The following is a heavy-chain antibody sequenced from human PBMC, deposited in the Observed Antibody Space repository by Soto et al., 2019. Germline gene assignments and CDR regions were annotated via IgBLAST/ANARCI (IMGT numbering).Heavy chain of an antibody. J-gene: IGHJ5*02. D-gene: IGHD2-21*01. CDR1: GGSFSAYY. CDR3: ARAGQIVVVNDFRAHAHWFDA. V-gene: IGHV4-34*01. Sequence: SEPLSLTCAVYGGSFSAYYWSWVRQPPGKGLEWIGEINHSGSTNYNPSLKSRVTISVDTSKNQFSLKLSSVTAADTAVYYCARAGQIVVVNDFRAHAHWFDARGKGNRVT. CDR2: INHSGST.